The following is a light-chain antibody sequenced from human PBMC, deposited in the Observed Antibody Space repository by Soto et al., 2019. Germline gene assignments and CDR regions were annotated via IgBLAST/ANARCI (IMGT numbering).Light chain of an antibody. J-gene: IGKJ4*01. Sequence: AIQLTQSPSSLSASVGDRVTITCRASQGTSSALAWYQQKPGKAPKLLIYDASNLERGVPSRFSGSGSGTDFTLTISSLQPEDFAAYYCQQFNSYLLTFGGGTKVEIK. CDR2: DAS. V-gene: IGKV1-13*02. CDR1: QGTSSA. CDR3: QQFNSYLLT.